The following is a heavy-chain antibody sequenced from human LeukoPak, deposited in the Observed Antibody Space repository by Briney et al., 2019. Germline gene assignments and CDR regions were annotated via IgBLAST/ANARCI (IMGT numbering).Heavy chain of an antibody. CDR3: ARDPAWGSVDI. CDR2: SNEDGRDE. J-gene: IGHJ3*02. V-gene: IGHV3-7*01. Sequence: PGGSLRLSCVASGFTFGTSWMSWVRQTPEKGLEWVALSNEDGRDERYVDSVKGRFTVYRDNAKNSVSLQLNSLRVEDTGVYYCARDPAWGSVDIWGQGTMVTVSS. D-gene: IGHD3-16*01. CDR1: GFTFGTSW.